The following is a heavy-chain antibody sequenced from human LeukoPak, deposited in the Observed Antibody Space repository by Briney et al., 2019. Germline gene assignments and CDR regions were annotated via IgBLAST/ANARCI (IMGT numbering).Heavy chain of an antibody. J-gene: IGHJ4*02. CDR2: INHSGST. Sequence: PSETLSLTCAVYGGSFSGYYWSWIRQPPGKGLEWIGEINHSGSTNYNPSLKSRVTISVDTSKNQFSLKLSSVTAADTAVYYCARGRSRVVHYWGQGTLVTVSS. D-gene: IGHD2-15*01. CDR3: ARGRSRVVHY. V-gene: IGHV4-34*01. CDR1: GGSFSGYY.